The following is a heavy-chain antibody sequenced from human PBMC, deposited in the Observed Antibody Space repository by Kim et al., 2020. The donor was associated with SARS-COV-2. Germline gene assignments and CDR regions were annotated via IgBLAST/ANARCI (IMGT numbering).Heavy chain of an antibody. CDR3: ARVNQYYDILTGYMTLPYDQYYYYGMDV. V-gene: IGHV3-30-3*01. CDR2: ISYDGSNK. Sequence: GGSLRLSCAASGFTFSSYAMHWVRQAPGKGLEWVAVISYDGSNKYYADSVKGRFTISRDNSKNTLYLQMNSLRAEDTAVYYCARVNQYYDILTGYMTLPYDQYYYYGMDVWGQGTTVTVSS. D-gene: IGHD3-9*01. CDR1: GFTFSSYA. J-gene: IGHJ6*02.